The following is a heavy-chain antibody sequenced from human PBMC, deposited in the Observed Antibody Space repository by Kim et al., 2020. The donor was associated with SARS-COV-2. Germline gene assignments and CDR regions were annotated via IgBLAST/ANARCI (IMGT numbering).Heavy chain of an antibody. J-gene: IGHJ6*02. CDR1: GYSFSTYW. CDR3: ARNTNPIADYGMDV. Sequence: GESLKISCKGSGYSFSTYWIAWVRQMPGKGLEWMGIIYPGDSDTRYSPSFQGQVTISADKSIRTAYLQWSSLKASDSAMYYCARNTNPIADYGMDVWGQGTTVTVSS. V-gene: IGHV5-51*01. D-gene: IGHD6-13*01. CDR2: IYPGDSDT.